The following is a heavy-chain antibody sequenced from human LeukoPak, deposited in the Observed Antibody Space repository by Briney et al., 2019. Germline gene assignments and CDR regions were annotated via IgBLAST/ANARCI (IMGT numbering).Heavy chain of an antibody. Sequence: SVEVSCKASGYTFTSYYMHWVRQAPGQGLEWMGGIIPIFGTANYAQKFQGRVTITADESTSTAYMELSSLRSEDTAVYYCARAGRHSSAWYGDDYYYYYMDVWGKGTTVTISS. V-gene: IGHV1-69*13. CDR1: GYTFTSYY. J-gene: IGHJ6*03. CDR3: ARAGRHSSAWYGDDYYYYYMDV. CDR2: IIPIFGTA. D-gene: IGHD6-19*01.